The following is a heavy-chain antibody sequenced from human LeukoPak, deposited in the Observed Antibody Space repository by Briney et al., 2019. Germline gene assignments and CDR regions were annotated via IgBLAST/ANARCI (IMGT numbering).Heavy chain of an antibody. V-gene: IGHV4-34*01. Sequence: PSETLSLTCAVYGGSFSGYYWSWIRQPPGKGLGWIGEINHSGSTNYNPSLKSRVTISVDTSKNQFSLKLSSVTAADTAVYYCARRSPQRPYNWFDPWGQGTLVTVSS. J-gene: IGHJ5*02. CDR2: INHSGST. D-gene: IGHD6-25*01. CDR1: GGSFSGYY. CDR3: ARRSPQRPYNWFDP.